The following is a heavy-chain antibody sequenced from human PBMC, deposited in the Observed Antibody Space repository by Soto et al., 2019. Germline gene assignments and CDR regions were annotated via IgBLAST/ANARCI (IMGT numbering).Heavy chain of an antibody. D-gene: IGHD1-7*01. V-gene: IGHV3-33*01. CDR3: GRAGNWNYESWFDP. Sequence: PGGSLRLSCAASGFTFSSYGMHWVRQAPGKGLEWVAVIWYDGSNKYYADSVKGRFTISRDNSKNTLYLQMNSLRAEDTAVYYCGRAGNWNYESWFDPWGQGTLVTVSS. CDR1: GFTFSSYG. J-gene: IGHJ5*02. CDR2: IWYDGSNK.